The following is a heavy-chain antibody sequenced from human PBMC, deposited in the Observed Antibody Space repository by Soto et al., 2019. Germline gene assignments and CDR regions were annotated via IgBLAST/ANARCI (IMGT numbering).Heavy chain of an antibody. CDR2: IWYDGSNK. J-gene: IGHJ4*02. CDR3: ARDQSQHGYPFDY. Sequence: GGSLRLSCAASGFTFSSYGMHWVRQAPGKGLEWVAVIWYDGSNKYYADSVKGRFTISRDNSKNTLYLQMNSLRAEDTAVYYCARDQSQHGYPFDYWGEGTLVTVSS. V-gene: IGHV3-33*01. CDR1: GFTFSSYG. D-gene: IGHD5-18*01.